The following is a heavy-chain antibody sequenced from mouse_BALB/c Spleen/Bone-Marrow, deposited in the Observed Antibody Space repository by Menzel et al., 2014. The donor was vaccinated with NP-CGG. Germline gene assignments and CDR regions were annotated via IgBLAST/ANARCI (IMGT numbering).Heavy chain of an antibody. CDR1: GFNIKDTY. J-gene: IGHJ3*01. CDR2: IDPANGHT. Sequence: EVKLVESGAGLVKPGASVKLSCTASGFNIKDTYMHWVKQRPEQGLEWIGRIDPANGHTKYDPKFQGQAPITADTSSNTGYLKLSSLTSEDTAVYYCASYYYGSYGFAYWGQGTLVTVSA. D-gene: IGHD1-1*01. V-gene: IGHV14-3*02. CDR3: ASYYYGSYGFAY.